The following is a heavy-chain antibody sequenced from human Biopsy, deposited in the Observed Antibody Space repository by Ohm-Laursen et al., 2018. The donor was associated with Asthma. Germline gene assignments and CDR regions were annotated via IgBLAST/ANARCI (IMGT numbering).Heavy chain of an antibody. J-gene: IGHJ6*02. CDR2: ISVYNGNT. CDR1: GYTFNSVG. D-gene: IGHD3-10*01. Sequence: SVKVSCKTSGYTFNSVGITWVRQAPGQGLEWMGGISVYNGNTKVAQKLQDRVTMITDTSTSTAYMELRSLRSDDTAVYFCARAVDYSHYYGIDVWGQGTTVTVS. V-gene: IGHV1-18*01. CDR3: ARAVDYSHYYGIDV.